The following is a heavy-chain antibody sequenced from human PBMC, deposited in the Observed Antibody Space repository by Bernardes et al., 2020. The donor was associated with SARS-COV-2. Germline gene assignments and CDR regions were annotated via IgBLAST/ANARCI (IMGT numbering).Heavy chain of an antibody. D-gene: IGHD6-6*01. CDR1: GFPFSSYG. Sequence: GGSLRLSCAASGFPFSSYGMHWVRQAPGKGLEWVAVISYDGSNKYYADSVKGRFTISRDNSKNTLYLQMNSLRAEDTAVYYCAIIYSSSSPYGMDVWGQGTTVTVSS. CDR2: ISYDGSNK. CDR3: AIIYSSSSPYGMDV. J-gene: IGHJ6*02. V-gene: IGHV3-30*03.